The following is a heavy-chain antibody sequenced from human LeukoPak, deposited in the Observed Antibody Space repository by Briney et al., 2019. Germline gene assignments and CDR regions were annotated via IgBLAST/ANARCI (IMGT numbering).Heavy chain of an antibody. CDR2: INAGNGNT. Sequence: ASVKVSCKASGYTFTSYGISWVRQAPGQGLEWMGWINAGNGNTKYSQKFQGRVTITRDTSASTAYMELSSLRSEDTAVYYCARDMVVARRPPETWYYWGQGTLVTVSS. D-gene: IGHD2-15*01. J-gene: IGHJ4*02. CDR3: ARDMVVARRPPETWYY. CDR1: GYTFTSYG. V-gene: IGHV1-3*01.